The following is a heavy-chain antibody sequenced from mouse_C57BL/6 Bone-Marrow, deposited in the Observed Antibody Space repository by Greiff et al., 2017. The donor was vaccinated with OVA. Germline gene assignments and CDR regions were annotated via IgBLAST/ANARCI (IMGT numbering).Heavy chain of an antibody. Sequence: EVKVEESGGGLVKPGGSLKLSCAASGFTFSDYGMHWIRQAPEKGLEWVAYISSGSSTIYYADTVKGRFTISRDNAKNTLFLQMTSLRSADTAMYYCARPYDYDEGGYAMDYWGQGTSVTVSS. CDR3: ARPYDYDEGGYAMDY. J-gene: IGHJ4*01. V-gene: IGHV5-17*01. CDR2: ISSGSSTI. CDR1: GFTFSDYG. D-gene: IGHD2-4*01.